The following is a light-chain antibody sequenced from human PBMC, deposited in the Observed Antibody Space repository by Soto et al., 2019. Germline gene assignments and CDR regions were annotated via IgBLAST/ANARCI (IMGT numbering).Light chain of an antibody. Sequence: QSVLTQPASVSGSPGQSITISCTGTSSDVGGYNYVSWYQQYPGKAPKLMIYDVSNRPSGVSNRFSGSKSGNTASLTISGLQADYLADYSCSSYTSICLYVFRTGTDVTV. J-gene: IGLJ1*01. CDR3: SSYTSICLYV. CDR1: SSDVGGYNY. CDR2: DVS. V-gene: IGLV2-14*01.